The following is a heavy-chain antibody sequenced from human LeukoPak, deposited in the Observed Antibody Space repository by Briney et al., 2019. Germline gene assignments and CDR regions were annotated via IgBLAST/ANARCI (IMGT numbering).Heavy chain of an antibody. Sequence: PGGSLRLSCAASGFTFDDYTMHWVRQAPGKGLEWISGISWNSDNIGYADSVKGRFTISRDNAKNSLYLQMNSLRAEDTAVYYCAKDLTYYDFWSGYYWGQGTLVTVSS. CDR2: ISWNSDNI. CDR3: AKDLTYYDFWSGYY. CDR1: GFTFDDYT. J-gene: IGHJ4*02. V-gene: IGHV3-9*01. D-gene: IGHD3-3*01.